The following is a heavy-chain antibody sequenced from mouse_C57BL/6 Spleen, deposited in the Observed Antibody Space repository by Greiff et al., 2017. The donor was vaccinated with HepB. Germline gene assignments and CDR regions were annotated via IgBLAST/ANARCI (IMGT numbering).Heavy chain of an antibody. Sequence: VQLKESGPGLVKPSQSLSLTCSVTGYSITSGYYWNWIRQFPGNKLEWMGYISYDGSNNYNPSLKNRISITRDTSKNQFFLKLNSVTTEDTATYYCARDDSNWGQGTTLTVSS. CDR2: ISYDGSN. CDR1: GYSITSGYY. D-gene: IGHD3-2*01. V-gene: IGHV3-6*01. J-gene: IGHJ2*01. CDR3: ARDDSN.